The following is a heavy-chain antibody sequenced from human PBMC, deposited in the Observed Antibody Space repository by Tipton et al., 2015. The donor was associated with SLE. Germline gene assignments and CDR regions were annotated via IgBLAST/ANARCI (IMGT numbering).Heavy chain of an antibody. CDR3: ARGPELGSSWDLYWYFDL. D-gene: IGHD6-13*01. Sequence: TLSLTCTVSGGSISSYYWSWIRQPPGKGLEWVGYIYYTGSTNCNPSLESRVTISVDTSKKQFSLKLSSVTAADTVIYYCARGPELGSSWDLYWYFDLWGRGSLVTVSS. CDR1: GGSISSYY. J-gene: IGHJ2*01. CDR2: IYYTGST. V-gene: IGHV4-59*12.